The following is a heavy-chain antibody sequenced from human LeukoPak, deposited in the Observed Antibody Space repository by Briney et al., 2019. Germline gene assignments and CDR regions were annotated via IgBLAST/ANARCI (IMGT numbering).Heavy chain of an antibody. D-gene: IGHD3-22*01. CDR3: ASTYYYDSSGYYYPFDY. V-gene: IGHV4-39*07. CDR2: IHYSGST. CDR1: DGSISSSSYY. Sequence: SETLSLTCIVSDGSISSSSYYWGWIRQPPGKGLEWVGSIHYSGSTYYNPSLKSRVTISVDTSKNQFSLKLSSVTAADTAVYYCASTYYYDSSGYYYPFDYWGQGTLVTVSS. J-gene: IGHJ4*02.